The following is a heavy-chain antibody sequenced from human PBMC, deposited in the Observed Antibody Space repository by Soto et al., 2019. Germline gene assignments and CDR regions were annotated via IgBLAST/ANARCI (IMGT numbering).Heavy chain of an antibody. D-gene: IGHD6-13*01. CDR2: ISYDGSNK. J-gene: IGHJ3*02. Sequence: GGSLRLSCAASGFTFSSYGMHWVRQAPGKGLEWVAVISYDGSNKYYADSVKGRFTISRDNSKNTLYLQMNSLRAEDTAVYYCAKGGYSSSRDAFDIWGQGTMVTV. V-gene: IGHV3-30*18. CDR3: AKGGYSSSRDAFDI. CDR1: GFTFSSYG.